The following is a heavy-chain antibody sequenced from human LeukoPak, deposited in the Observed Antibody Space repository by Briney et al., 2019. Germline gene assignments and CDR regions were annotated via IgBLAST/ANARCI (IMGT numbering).Heavy chain of an antibody. Sequence: GGSLRLSCAASGFTFSSYAMHWVRQAPGKGLEWVAVISYDGSNKYYADSVKGRFTISRDNSKNTLYLQMNSLRAEDTAVYYCARPRKVAGQNKSRRQDGAFDIWGQGTMVTVSS. CDR3: ARPRKVAGQNKSRRQDGAFDI. V-gene: IGHV3-30*04. J-gene: IGHJ3*02. D-gene: IGHD6-19*01. CDR1: GFTFSSYA. CDR2: ISYDGSNK.